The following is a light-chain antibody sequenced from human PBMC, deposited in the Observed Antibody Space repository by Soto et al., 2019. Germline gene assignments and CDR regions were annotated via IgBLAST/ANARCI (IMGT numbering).Light chain of an antibody. CDR2: AAS. J-gene: IGKJ2*01. CDR3: QQYYSYPRYT. V-gene: IGKV1-8*01. Sequence: AIRMTQSPSSFSASTGDRVTITCRASQGISSYLAWYQQKPGKAPKLLIYAASTLQSGVPSRFSGSGSVTDFTLTISCLQSEDFATYYGQQYYSYPRYTFGQGTKLEIK. CDR1: QGISSY.